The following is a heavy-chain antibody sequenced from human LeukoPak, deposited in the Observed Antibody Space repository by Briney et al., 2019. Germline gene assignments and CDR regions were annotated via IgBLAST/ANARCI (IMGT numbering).Heavy chain of an antibody. D-gene: IGHD4-11*01. J-gene: IGHJ4*02. CDR1: GFTFSSYG. CDR2: ISYDGSNK. V-gene: IGHV3-30*03. CDR3: AIDFTVTKSD. Sequence: GGSLRLSCAASGFTFSSYGMHWVRPAPGNGLEWVAVISYDGSNKYYADSVKGRFTISRDNSKNTLYLQMNSLRAEDTAVYYCAIDFTVTKSDWGQGTLVTVSS.